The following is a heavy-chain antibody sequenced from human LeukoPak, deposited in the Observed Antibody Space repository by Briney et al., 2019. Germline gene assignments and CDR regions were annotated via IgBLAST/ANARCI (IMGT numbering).Heavy chain of an antibody. Sequence: PGGSLRLSCAASGFTVSSNHMSWVRQAPGKGLDWVSIIYSGGGTYSADSVKGRFTISRDNSKTTLYLQMSGLRAEDTAVYYCAGTLFYDSLTGYYNDYWGQGTLVTVSS. CDR2: IYSGGGT. D-gene: IGHD3-9*01. CDR3: AGTLFYDSLTGYYNDY. CDR1: GFTVSSNH. V-gene: IGHV3-66*01. J-gene: IGHJ4*02.